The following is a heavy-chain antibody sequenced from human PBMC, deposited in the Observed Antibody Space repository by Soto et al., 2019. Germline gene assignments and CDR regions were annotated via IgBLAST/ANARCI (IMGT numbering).Heavy chain of an antibody. CDR1: GYTFTGQC. CDR3: ARDRGNMVAIFHHYYGMDV. J-gene: IGHJ6*02. D-gene: IGHD3-3*02. CDR2: NNPDSGDT. Sequence: ASVKVSCKASGYTFTGQCMHWVRQAPGQGLEWMGWNNPDSGDTKYAQKFQGRVTMTRDTSISTVHMELSRLKSDDTAVDYCARDRGNMVAIFHHYYGMDVWGQGTTGTSP. V-gene: IGHV1-2*02.